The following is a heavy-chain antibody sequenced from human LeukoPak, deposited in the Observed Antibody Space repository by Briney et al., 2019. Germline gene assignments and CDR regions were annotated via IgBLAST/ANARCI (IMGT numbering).Heavy chain of an antibody. CDR2: ISYDGSNK. Sequence: GGSLRLSCAASGFTFSSYAMHWVRQAPGKGLEWVAVISYDGSNKYYTDSVKGRFTISRDNSKNTLYPQMNSLRAEDTAVYYCARESVRYSSSWYGLGIYWGQGTLVTVSS. D-gene: IGHD6-13*01. CDR1: GFTFSSYA. CDR3: ARESVRYSSSWYGLGIY. J-gene: IGHJ4*02. V-gene: IGHV3-30-3*01.